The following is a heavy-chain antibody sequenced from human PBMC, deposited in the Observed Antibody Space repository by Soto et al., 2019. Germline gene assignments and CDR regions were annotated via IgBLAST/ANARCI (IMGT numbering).Heavy chain of an antibody. CDR2: VYWNDER. D-gene: IGHD3-22*01. Sequence: QIALQESGPTLVKPTQTLTLTCTFSGFSLTTTGVGVGWIRHAPGKALEWLAMVYWNDERRYSPSLKSRLTITQDTSKNHVVLTMTSMEPVHTATYFCAHYDSSGYFSHFDSWGQGTLVTVSS. CDR3: AHYDSSGYFSHFDS. CDR1: GFSLTTTGVG. V-gene: IGHV2-5*01. J-gene: IGHJ4*02.